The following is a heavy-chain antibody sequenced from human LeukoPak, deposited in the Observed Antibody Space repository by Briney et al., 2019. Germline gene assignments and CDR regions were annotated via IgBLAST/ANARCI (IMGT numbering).Heavy chain of an antibody. V-gene: IGHV3-48*04. CDR1: GLTFSSYS. Sequence: PGGSLRLSCAAFGLTFSSYSMNWVRQAPGKGLEWVSYISSSSTIYYADSVKGRFTISRDNAKNSLYLQMNSLRAEDTAVYYCARGVEYYYDSSGYYFDYWGQGTLVTVSS. CDR3: ARGVEYYYDSSGYYFDY. D-gene: IGHD3-22*01. CDR2: ISSSSTI. J-gene: IGHJ4*02.